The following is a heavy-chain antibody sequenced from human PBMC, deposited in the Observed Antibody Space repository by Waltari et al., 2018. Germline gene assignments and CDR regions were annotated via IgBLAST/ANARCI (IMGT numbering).Heavy chain of an antibody. V-gene: IGHV4-38-2*02. D-gene: IGHD6-13*01. Sequence: QVQLQESGPGLVKPSETLSLTCTVSGYSISIGYYWGWIRQPPGKGLEWIGSIYHSGSTYYNPSLKSRVTISVDTSKNQFSLKLSSVTAADTAVYYCARGYSSSSIFDPWGQGTLVTVSS. CDR1: GYSISIGYY. CDR3: ARGYSSSSIFDP. J-gene: IGHJ5*02. CDR2: IYHSGST.